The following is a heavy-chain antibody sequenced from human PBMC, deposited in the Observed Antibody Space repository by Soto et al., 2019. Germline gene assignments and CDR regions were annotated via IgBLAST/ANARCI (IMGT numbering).Heavy chain of an antibody. D-gene: IGHD2-2*01. CDR3: ARGGVVVPAASEYFQH. CDR2: IIPILGIA. J-gene: IGHJ1*01. V-gene: IGHV1-69*02. CDR1: GGTFSSYT. Sequence: QVQLVQSGAEVKKPGSSVKVSCKASGGTFSSYTISWVRQAPGQGLEWMGRIIPILGIANYAQKFQGRVTITADKSTSTAYMELSSLRSEDTAVYYCARGGVVVPAASEYFQHWGHGTLVTVSS.